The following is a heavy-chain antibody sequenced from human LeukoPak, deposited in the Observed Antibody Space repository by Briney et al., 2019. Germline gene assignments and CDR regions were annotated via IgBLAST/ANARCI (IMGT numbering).Heavy chain of an antibody. CDR1: GYTFTGYY. Sequence: ASVKVSCKASGYTFTGYYMHWVRQAPGQGLEWMGWINPNSGGTNYAQKFQGRVTMTRDTSISTAYMELSRLRSDDTAVYYCARVDYYGSGSSFLYYFDYWGQGTLVTVSS. CDR3: ARVDYYGSGSSFLYYFDY. V-gene: IGHV1-2*02. CDR2: INPNSGGT. J-gene: IGHJ4*02. D-gene: IGHD3-10*01.